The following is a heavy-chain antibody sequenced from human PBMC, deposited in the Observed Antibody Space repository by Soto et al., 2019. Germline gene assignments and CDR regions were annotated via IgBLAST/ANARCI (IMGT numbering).Heavy chain of an antibody. CDR2: IYPGDSDT. V-gene: IGHV5-51*01. CDR3: ARTSAAGKYYYGMDG. J-gene: IGHJ6*02. D-gene: IGHD6-13*01. Sequence: PGESLKISCKGSGYSFTSYWIGWVRQMPGKGLEWMGIIYPGDSDTRYSPSFQGQVTISADKSINTAYLQWSSLKASDTAMYYCARTSAAGKYYYGMDGWGQGTTVTVSS. CDR1: GYSFTSYW.